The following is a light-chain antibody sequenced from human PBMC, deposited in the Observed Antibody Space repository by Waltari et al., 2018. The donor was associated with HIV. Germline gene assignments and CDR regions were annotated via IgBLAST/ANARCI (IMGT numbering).Light chain of an antibody. Sequence: EIVLTQSPATLSLSPGERATLSCRASQSVSNYLAWYQQKPGQAPRLLIYDASKRVTGIPARFSGSGSGTDFTLTITSLEPEDFAVYYCQQRSNWPPYTFGQGTKLEIK. CDR3: QQRSNWPPYT. V-gene: IGKV3-11*01. J-gene: IGKJ2*01. CDR2: DAS. CDR1: QSVSNY.